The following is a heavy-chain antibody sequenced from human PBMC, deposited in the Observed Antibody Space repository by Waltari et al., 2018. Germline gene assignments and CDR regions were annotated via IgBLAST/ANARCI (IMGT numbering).Heavy chain of an antibody. V-gene: IGHV3-23*01. CDR1: GFTFSSYA. Sequence: EVQLLESGGGLVQPGGSLRLSCAASGFTFSSYAMSWVRQAPGKGLEWVSAISGSGGSTYYADSVKGRFTISRDNSKNTLYLQMNSLRAEDTSVYYCAKSYRPWEWELLADYWGQGTLVTVSS. D-gene: IGHD1-26*01. J-gene: IGHJ4*02. CDR2: ISGSGGST. CDR3: AKSYRPWEWELLADY.